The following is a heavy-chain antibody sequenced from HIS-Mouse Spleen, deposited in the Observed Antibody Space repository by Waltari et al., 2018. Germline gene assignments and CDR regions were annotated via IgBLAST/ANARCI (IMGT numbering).Heavy chain of an antibody. J-gene: IGHJ4*02. CDR1: GFTFSSYD. CDR2: IVTAGDT. D-gene: IGHD4-4*01. CDR3: ARGYSNYVPYFDY. Sequence: EVQLVESGGGLVQPGGSLRLSCAASGFTFSSYDMHWVRQATGKGVGWVSGIVTAGDTNYPGSVQGRLTISRENAKNSLYLQMNSLRAGDTAVYYCARGYSNYVPYFDYWGQGTLVTVSS. V-gene: IGHV3-13*01.